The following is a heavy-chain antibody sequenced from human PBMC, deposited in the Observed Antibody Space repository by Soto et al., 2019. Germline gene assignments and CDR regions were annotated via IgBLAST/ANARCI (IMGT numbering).Heavy chain of an antibody. J-gene: IGHJ4*02. Sequence: GGSLRLSCAASGFTFSSYAMHWVRQAPGKGLEWVAVISYDGSNKYYADSVKGRFTISRDNSKNTLYLQMNSLRAEDTAVYYCARDGNFGLHDYWGQGTLVTVSS. CDR3: ARDGNFGLHDY. CDR2: ISYDGSNK. D-gene: IGHD4-4*01. V-gene: IGHV3-30-3*01. CDR1: GFTFSSYA.